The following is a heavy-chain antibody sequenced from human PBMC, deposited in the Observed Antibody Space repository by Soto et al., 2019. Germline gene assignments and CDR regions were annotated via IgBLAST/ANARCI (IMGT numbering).Heavy chain of an antibody. V-gene: IGHV3-48*03. CDR2: ISVSGTMR. CDR1: GFTFSSYE. D-gene: IGHD3-9*01. CDR3: ATAGLTGNV. Sequence: GGSLRLSCAPSGFTFSSYEMNWVRQAPGKGLEWVSYISVSGTMRFYADAVKGRFTISRDNTKKILYLQMNSLRAEDAALYYCATAGLTGNVWGQGTTVTVSS. J-gene: IGHJ6*02.